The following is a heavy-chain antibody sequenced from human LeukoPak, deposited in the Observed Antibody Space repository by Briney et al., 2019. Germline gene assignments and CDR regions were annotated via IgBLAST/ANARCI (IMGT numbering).Heavy chain of an antibody. J-gene: IGHJ4*02. Sequence: SVTVSCKASGGTFSSYAISWVRQAPGQGLEWMGRIIPILGIANYAQKFQGRVTITADKSTSTAYMELSSLRSEDTAVYYCARDRTEWEHDKEADYWGQGTLVTVSS. CDR2: IIPILGIA. V-gene: IGHV1-69*04. D-gene: IGHD1-26*01. CDR3: ARDRTEWEHDKEADY. CDR1: GGTFSSYA.